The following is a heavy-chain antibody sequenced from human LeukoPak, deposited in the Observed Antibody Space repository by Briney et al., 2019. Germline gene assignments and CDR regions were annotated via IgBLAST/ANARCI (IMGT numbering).Heavy chain of an antibody. D-gene: IGHD3-22*01. CDR3: ARAAPYDSSGYPSGFDY. Sequence: GGSLRLSCAASGFTFSSYAMHWVRQAPGKGLEWVAVISYDGSNKYYADSVKGRLTISRDNSKNTLYLQMNSLRAEDTAVYYCARAAPYDSSGYPSGFDYWGQGTLVTVSS. CDR1: GFTFSSYA. V-gene: IGHV3-30-3*01. J-gene: IGHJ4*02. CDR2: ISYDGSNK.